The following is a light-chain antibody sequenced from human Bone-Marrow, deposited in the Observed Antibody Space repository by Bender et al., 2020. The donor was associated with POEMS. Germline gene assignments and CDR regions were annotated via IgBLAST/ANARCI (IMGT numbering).Light chain of an antibody. CDR2: EVS. CDR1: SSDVGNYNL. V-gene: IGLV2-23*02. J-gene: IGLJ3*02. Sequence: QSALTQPASVSGSPGQSITISCTGTSSDVGNYNLVSWYQQHPGKAPKFMIYEVSKRPSGISNRFSGSKSGNKASLTVSGLRDEDEADYHCCSYGGYHTWVFGGGTRVTVL. CDR3: CSYGGYHTWV.